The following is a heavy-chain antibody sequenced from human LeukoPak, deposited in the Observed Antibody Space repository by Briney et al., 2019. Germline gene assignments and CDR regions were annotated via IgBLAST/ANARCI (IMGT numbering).Heavy chain of an antibody. J-gene: IGHJ4*02. V-gene: IGHV1-2*06. CDR3: ARARKIFGSFDY. D-gene: IGHD3-3*01. Sequence: ASVKVSCKASGYTFTGYYMHWVRQAPGQGLEWMGRINPNSGGTNYAQKFQGRVTMTRDTSISTAYMELSRLRSDDTAVYYCARARKIFGSFDYWGQGTLVTVSS. CDR2: INPNSGGT. CDR1: GYTFTGYY.